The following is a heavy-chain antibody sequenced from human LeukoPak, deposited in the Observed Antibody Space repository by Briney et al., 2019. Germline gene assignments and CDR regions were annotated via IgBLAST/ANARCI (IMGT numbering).Heavy chain of an antibody. CDR1: GFTFSRYD. D-gene: IGHD1-26*01. CDR3: ARGPKINPPSWDPVGWFDP. Sequence: GGSLRLSCAASGFTFSRYDMHWVRQTPGKSLEWVSSIGTEGDTHYPDSVKGRFTISRENAKDSLYLQINNLRAGDTAVYYCARGPKINPPSWDPVGWFDPWGQGTLVTVSS. J-gene: IGHJ5*02. V-gene: IGHV3-13*01. CDR2: IGTEGDT.